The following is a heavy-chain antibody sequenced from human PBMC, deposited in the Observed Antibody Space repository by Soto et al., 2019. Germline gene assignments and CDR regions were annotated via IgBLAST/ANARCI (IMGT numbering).Heavy chain of an antibody. Sequence: QVQLVESGGGLVKPGGSLRLSCEASGFTFSDYYMNWIRQAPGKGLEWISYISGSGSNIYYADSVKGRFTISRDNAKNSLSLQMNSLRAEDTAVYYCARGGGISSVGYSYFDNWGQGTLVTVSS. CDR2: ISGSGSNI. V-gene: IGHV3-11*01. J-gene: IGHJ4*02. CDR3: ARGGGISSVGYSYFDN. D-gene: IGHD3-3*02. CDR1: GFTFSDYY.